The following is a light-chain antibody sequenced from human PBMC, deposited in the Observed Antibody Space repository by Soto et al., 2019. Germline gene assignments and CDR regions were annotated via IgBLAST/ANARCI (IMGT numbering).Light chain of an antibody. CDR1: QSVSNY. V-gene: IGKV1-33*01. CDR3: QQYDKLPLT. J-gene: IGKJ3*01. CDR2: GAF. Sequence: DIQMTQSPSSLSASVGDRVTITCRASQSVSNYLNWYQQKPGKAPKLLIYGAFNLATGVPSRFSGGGSGTNFTFTISSLQPEDVARYYCQQYDKLPLTFGPGTKVDVK.